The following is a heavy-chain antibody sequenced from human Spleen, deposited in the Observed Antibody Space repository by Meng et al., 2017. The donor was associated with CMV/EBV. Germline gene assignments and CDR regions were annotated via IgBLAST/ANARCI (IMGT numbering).Heavy chain of an antibody. D-gene: IGHD3-10*01. CDR3: ASSGEETGDP. Sequence: GESLKISCAASGFTFNAYFMHWVRHAPGKGLEWVAVISFDENKKYYADSVKGRFTISRDNSKNTLYLQMNSLRAEDTAVYYCASSGEETGDPWGQGTLVTVSS. J-gene: IGHJ5*02. CDR1: GFTFNAYF. V-gene: IGHV3-30*14. CDR2: ISFDENKK.